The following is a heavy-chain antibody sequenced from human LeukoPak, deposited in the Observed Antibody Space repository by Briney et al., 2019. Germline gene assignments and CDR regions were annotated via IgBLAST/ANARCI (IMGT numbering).Heavy chain of an antibody. V-gene: IGHV1-18*01. Sequence: ASVKVSCKASAYTFTNYGIAWVRQAPGQGLEWMGWISAHNGNTNYAPKLQGRVTMTTDTATSTAYMELRSLASDDTAVYYCARDGYFDHWGQGTLVTVSS. CDR2: ISAHNGNT. J-gene: IGHJ4*02. CDR1: AYTFTNYG. CDR3: ARDGYFDH.